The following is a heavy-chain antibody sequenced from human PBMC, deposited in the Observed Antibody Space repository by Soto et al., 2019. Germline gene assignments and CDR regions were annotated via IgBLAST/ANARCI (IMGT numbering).Heavy chain of an antibody. Sequence: QVQLADSGGGVAQPGRSLRLSCAASGFTFRSFGMHWVRQAPGTGLEWVALIWFDGSNTHYADSVKGRFTISRDNSNNTLYLQMHSLRHEDTAVYYCARDRGHGGNPAPFGYWGQGTLVSVSS. CDR1: GFTFRSFG. V-gene: IGHV3-33*01. D-gene: IGHD2-15*01. CDR3: ARDRGHGGNPAPFGY. J-gene: IGHJ4*02. CDR2: IWFDGSNT.